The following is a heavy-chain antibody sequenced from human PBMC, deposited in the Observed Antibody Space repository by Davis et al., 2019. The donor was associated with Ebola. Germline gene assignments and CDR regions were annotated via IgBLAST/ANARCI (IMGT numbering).Heavy chain of an antibody. CDR1: GGSISSSSYY. D-gene: IGHD3-22*01. Sequence: SETLSLTCTVSGGSISSSSYYWGWIRQPPGKGLEWIRSIYYSGSTYYNPSLKSRVTISVDTSKNQFSLKLSSVTAADTAVYYCARLSVVLDYWGQGTLVTVSS. CDR2: IYYSGST. V-gene: IGHV4-39*01. CDR3: ARLSVVLDY. J-gene: IGHJ4*02.